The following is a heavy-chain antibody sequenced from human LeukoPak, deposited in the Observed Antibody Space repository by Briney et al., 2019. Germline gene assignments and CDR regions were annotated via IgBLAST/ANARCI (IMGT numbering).Heavy chain of an antibody. V-gene: IGHV3-21*01. CDR3: AFNRGYDSSGYYYRDAFDI. D-gene: IGHD3-22*01. CDR2: ISSSGSHI. Sequence: PGGSLRLSCAASGFTFSTYSMSWVRQAAGKGLAWVSSISSSGSHIYYADSVKGRFTISRDNAKNSLFLQMNSLRAEDTAVYYCAFNRGYDSSGYYYRDAFDIWGQGTMVTVSS. J-gene: IGHJ3*02. CDR1: GFTFSTYS.